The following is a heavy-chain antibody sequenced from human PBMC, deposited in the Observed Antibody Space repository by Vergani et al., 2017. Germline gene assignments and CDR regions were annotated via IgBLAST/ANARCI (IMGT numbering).Heavy chain of an antibody. D-gene: IGHD2-2*01. CDR1: GFTVSSNY. CDR2: IYSGGST. Sequence: EVQLVESGGGLVQPGRSLRLSCTASGFTVSSNYMSWVRQAPGKGLEWVSVIYSGGSTYYADSVKGRFTLSRDKSKNTLYLQMNSLRAEDTAVYYCARGRYCSSTSCYERDNWFDPWGQGTLVTVSS. V-gene: IGHV3-53*01. CDR3: ARGRYCSSTSCYERDNWFDP. J-gene: IGHJ5*02.